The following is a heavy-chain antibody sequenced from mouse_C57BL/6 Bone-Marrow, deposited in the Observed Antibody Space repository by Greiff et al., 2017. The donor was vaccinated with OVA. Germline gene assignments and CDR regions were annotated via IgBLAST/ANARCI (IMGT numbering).Heavy chain of an antibody. CDR1: GYTFTSYW. Sequence: VQLQQSGAELVKPGASVKLSCKASGYTFTSYWMQWVKQRPGQGLEWIGEIDPSDSYTNYNQKFKGKATLTVDTSSSTAYMQLSSLTSEDSAVYYCARGGITTVVATRYAMDYWGQGTSVTVSS. D-gene: IGHD1-1*01. V-gene: IGHV1-50*01. CDR3: ARGGITTVVATRYAMDY. CDR2: IDPSDSYT. J-gene: IGHJ4*01.